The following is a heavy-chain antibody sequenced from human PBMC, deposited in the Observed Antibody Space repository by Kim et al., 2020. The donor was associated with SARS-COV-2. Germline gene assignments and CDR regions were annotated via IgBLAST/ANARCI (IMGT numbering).Heavy chain of an antibody. D-gene: IGHD2-2*01. CDR3: AKAPAMYYYYYMYV. Sequence: GGSLRLSCAASGFTFSSYGMHWVRQAPGKGLEWVAVISYDGSNKYYADSVKGRFTISRDNSKNTLYLQMNSLRAEDTAVYYCAKAPAMYYYYYMYVWGKGTTVTVSS. CDR1: GFTFSSYG. CDR2: ISYDGSNK. J-gene: IGHJ6*03. V-gene: IGHV3-30*18.